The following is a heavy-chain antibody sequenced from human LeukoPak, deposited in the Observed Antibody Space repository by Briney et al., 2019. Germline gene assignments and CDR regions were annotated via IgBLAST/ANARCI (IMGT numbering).Heavy chain of an antibody. CDR2: TSSDLNVK. CDR3: AKAPHYDILTGWNY. CDR1: GFTFRNYV. Sequence: SGGSLRLSCAASGFTFRNYVIHWVRQAPGKGLEWVAVTSSDLNVKLYADSVKGRFTISRDNSKNTLYLQMSSLRAEDTAVYYCAKAPHYDILTGWNYWGQGTLVTVSS. J-gene: IGHJ4*02. D-gene: IGHD3-9*01. V-gene: IGHV3-30*18.